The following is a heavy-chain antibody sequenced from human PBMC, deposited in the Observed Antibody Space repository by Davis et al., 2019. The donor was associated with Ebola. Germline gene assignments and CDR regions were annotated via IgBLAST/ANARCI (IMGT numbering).Heavy chain of an antibody. V-gene: IGHV4-34*01. CDR3: ARAGGLGTYGMDV. D-gene: IGHD1-7*01. CDR2: INHSGST. Sequence: SQTLSLTCAVYGGSFSGYYWSWIRQPPGKGLEWIGEINHSGSTNYNPSLKSRVTISVDTSKNQFSLKLSSVTAADTAVYYCARAGGLGTYGMDVWGKGTTVTVSS. J-gene: IGHJ6*04. CDR1: GGSFSGYY.